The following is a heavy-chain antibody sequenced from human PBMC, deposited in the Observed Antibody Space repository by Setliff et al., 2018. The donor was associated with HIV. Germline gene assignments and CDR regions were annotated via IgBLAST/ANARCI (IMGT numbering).Heavy chain of an antibody. D-gene: IGHD6-13*01. CDR3: ARDVVGQQLPNY. Sequence: SETLSLTCTVSGVSISSGGYYWNWIRQHPGKGLEWIGYISSRGSTYYNPSLKSRITMSVDTSQNQFSLELNSVTAADTAVYYCARDVVGQQLPNYWGQGTLVTVSS. CDR1: GVSISSGGYY. CDR2: ISSRGST. V-gene: IGHV4-31*03. J-gene: IGHJ4*02.